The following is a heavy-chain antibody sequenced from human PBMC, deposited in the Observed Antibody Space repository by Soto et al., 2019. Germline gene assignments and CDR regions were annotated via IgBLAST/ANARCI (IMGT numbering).Heavy chain of an antibody. CDR1: GFTFSSYW. J-gene: IGHJ4*02. CDR2: ISWDSATI. D-gene: IGHD2-8*02. V-gene: IGHV3-9*01. Sequence: HPGGSLRLSCAASGFTFSSYWMHWVRQAPGKGLEWVSGISWDSATIGYADSVKGRFTIARDNAKNPLYLQMNSLRPEDTALYYCAKGHEVLVHPFFDYWGQGNLVTVSS. CDR3: AKGHEVLVHPFFDY.